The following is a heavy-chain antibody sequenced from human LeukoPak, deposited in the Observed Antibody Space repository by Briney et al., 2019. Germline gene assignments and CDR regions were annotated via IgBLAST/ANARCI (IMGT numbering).Heavy chain of an antibody. V-gene: IGHV3-23*01. J-gene: IGHJ2*01. D-gene: IGHD3-22*01. CDR3: AKVGIRISLIVVVFTTADDWYFDL. CDR2: NSGSGGST. CDR1: GFTFSNYA. Sequence: GGSLRLSCAAYGFTFSNYAMSWVRQAPGKGLEWVSGNSGSGGSTYYADSVKGRLTISRDNSKNTLYLQMDSLRAEDTAVYYCAKVGIRISLIVVVFTTADDWYFDLWGRGTLVTVSS.